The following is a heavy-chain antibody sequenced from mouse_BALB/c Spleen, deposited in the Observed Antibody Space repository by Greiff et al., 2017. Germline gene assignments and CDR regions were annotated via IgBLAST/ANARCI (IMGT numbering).Heavy chain of an antibody. CDR2: ISSGGST. CDR1: GFTFSSYA. V-gene: IGHV5-6-5*01. D-gene: IGHD4-1*01. J-gene: IGHJ2*01. CDR3: ARGWGTGTFDY. Sequence: EVKLMESGGGLVKPGGSLKLSCAASGFTFSSYAMSWVRQTPEKRLEWVASISSGGSTYYPDSVKGRFTLSRDNARNILYLQMSSLRSEDTAMYYCARGWGTGTFDYWGQGTTLTVSS.